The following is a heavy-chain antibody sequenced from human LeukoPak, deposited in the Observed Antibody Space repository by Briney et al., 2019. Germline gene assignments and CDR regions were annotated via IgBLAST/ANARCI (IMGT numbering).Heavy chain of an antibody. V-gene: IGHV3-30*04. Sequence: GGSLSLSCAASGFTFSSYAMHWVRESPGKGLEWVAVISYDGSNKYYADSVKGRFTISRDNSKNTLYLQMNSLRAEDTAVYYCARAGYSYGPTAPFYFDYWGQGTLVTVSS. CDR1: GFTFSSYA. J-gene: IGHJ4*02. CDR3: ARAGYSYGPTAPFYFDY. D-gene: IGHD5-18*01. CDR2: ISYDGSNK.